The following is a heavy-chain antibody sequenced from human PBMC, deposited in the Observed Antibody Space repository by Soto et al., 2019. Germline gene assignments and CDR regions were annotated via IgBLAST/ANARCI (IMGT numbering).Heavy chain of an antibody. CDR3: ARAHHYGSGSYHDY. CDR1: GFTFSSYS. J-gene: IGHJ4*02. V-gene: IGHV3-21*01. D-gene: IGHD3-10*01. CDR2: ISSSSSYI. Sequence: EVQLVESGGGLVKPGGSLRLSCAASGFTFSSYSMNWVRQAPGKGLEWVSSISSSSSYIYYADSVKGRFTISRDNAKNSLYMQMNSLRAEDTAVYYCARAHHYGSGSYHDYWGQGTLVTVSS.